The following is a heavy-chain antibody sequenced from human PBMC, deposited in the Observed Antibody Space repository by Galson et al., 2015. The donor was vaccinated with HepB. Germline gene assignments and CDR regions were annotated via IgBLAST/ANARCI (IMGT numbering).Heavy chain of an antibody. CDR1: GFTFSSYG. J-gene: IGHJ4*02. CDR3: AKEQPWRAVAGRVYYFDY. D-gene: IGHD6-19*01. V-gene: IGHV3-30*18. CDR2: ISYDGSNK. Sequence: SLRLSCAASGFTFSSYGMHWVRQAPGKGLEWVAVISYDGSNKYYADSVKGRFTISRDNSKNTLYLQMNSLRAEDTAVYYCAKEQPWRAVAGRVYYFDYWGQGTLVTVSS.